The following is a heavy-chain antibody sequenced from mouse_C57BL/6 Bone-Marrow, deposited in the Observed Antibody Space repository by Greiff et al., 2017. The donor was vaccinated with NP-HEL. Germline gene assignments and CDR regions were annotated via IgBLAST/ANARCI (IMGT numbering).Heavy chain of an antibody. V-gene: IGHV2-2*01. D-gene: IGHD1-1*01. CDR3: ARNRAGSRHGYAMDY. CDR2: IWSGGST. CDR1: GFSLTSYG. J-gene: IGHJ4*01. Sequence: QVQLQQSGPGLVQPSQSLSITCTVSGFSLTSYGVHWVRQSPGKGLEWLGVIWSGGSTDYNAAFISRLSISKDNSKSQVFFKMNRLQADDTAIYYCARNRAGSRHGYAMDYWGQGTSVTVSS.